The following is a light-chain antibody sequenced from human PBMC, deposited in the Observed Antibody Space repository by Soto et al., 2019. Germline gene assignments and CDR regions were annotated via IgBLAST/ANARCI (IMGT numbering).Light chain of an antibody. J-gene: IGKJ1*01. V-gene: IGKV3-15*01. Sequence: IVMAQSPATLSVSPGYRDRLSCGATQSLSHNLAWYQQKPCQAPMLLIYGASTRATCIPARFSGSGSGTEFTLTISSLQSEYFAVYYCQQYNNWPPWTFGQGTKVDIK. CDR2: GAS. CDR3: QQYNNWPPWT. CDR1: QSLSHN.